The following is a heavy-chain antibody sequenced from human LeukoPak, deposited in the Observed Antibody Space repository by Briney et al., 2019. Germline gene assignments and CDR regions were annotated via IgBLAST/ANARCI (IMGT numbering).Heavy chain of an antibody. J-gene: IGHJ4*02. V-gene: IGHV1-69*13. D-gene: IGHD5-18*01. Sequence: GASVKVSCKASGGTFISYAISWVRQAPGQGLEWMGGITPIFGTANYAQKFQGRVTITADESTSTAYMELSSLRSEDTAVYYCARAPSGYSYGYYFDYWGQGTLVTVSS. CDR1: GGTFISYA. CDR2: ITPIFGTA. CDR3: ARAPSGYSYGYYFDY.